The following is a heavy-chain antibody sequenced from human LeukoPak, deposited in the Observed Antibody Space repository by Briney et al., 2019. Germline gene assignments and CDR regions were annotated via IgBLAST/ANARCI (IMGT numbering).Heavy chain of an antibody. CDR3: AHRRRYYDSSGYHFDY. V-gene: IGHV2-5*02. CDR2: IYWDDGK. Sequence: SGPTLLHPTQTLTLTCTFSGFSLSTSGVGVGWIRQPPGKALEWLSLIYWDDGKHYSPSLKSRLTITKGASKNQVVLTMTKMDPVDTATYHCAHRRRYYDSSGYHFDYWGQGTLVTVSS. J-gene: IGHJ4*02. CDR1: GFSLSTSGVG. D-gene: IGHD3-22*01.